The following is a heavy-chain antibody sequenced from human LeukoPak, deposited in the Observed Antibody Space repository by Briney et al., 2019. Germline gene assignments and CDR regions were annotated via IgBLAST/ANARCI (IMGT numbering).Heavy chain of an antibody. D-gene: IGHD2-15*01. CDR3: ARDREDTYLDV. V-gene: IGHV3-23*01. Sequence: GGSLRLSCAASGFTFSSYAMTWVRQAPGKGLQWVSAVSGSGAHTYYADSVKGRFTISRDNSKNSLYLEMNSLRVEDTALYYCARDREDTYLDVWGEGTTVTVSS. CDR1: GFTFSSYA. CDR2: VSGSGAHT. J-gene: IGHJ6*03.